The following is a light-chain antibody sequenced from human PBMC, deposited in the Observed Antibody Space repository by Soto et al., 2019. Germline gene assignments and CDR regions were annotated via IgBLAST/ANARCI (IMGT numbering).Light chain of an antibody. CDR1: SSDVGSYNL. J-gene: IGLJ1*01. V-gene: IGLV2-23*02. CDR2: EVS. CDR3: CSYAGSRSYV. Sequence: QSVLTQPASVSGSPGQSITISCTGTSSDVGSYNLVSWYQQHPGKAPKLMIYEVSKRPSGVSNRFSGSKSGDTASLTISGLQAEDESDYYCCSYAGSRSYVFGTGT.